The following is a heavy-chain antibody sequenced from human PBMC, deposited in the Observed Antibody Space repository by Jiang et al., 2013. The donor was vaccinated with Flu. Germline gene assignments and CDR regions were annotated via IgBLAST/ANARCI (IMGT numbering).Heavy chain of an antibody. CDR2: VNSAGKNT. V-gene: IGHV3-74*01. Sequence: RLSCAASGFTFSDYWMHWVRQAPGKGLVWVARVNSAGKNTAYADSVKGRFTISRDNAKNTLYLQMSSLRAEDTAVYYCVKGGRIQLWLGYWGQGTLVTVSS. CDR3: VKGGRIQLWLGY. D-gene: IGHD5-18*01. J-gene: IGHJ4*02. CDR1: GFTFSDYW.